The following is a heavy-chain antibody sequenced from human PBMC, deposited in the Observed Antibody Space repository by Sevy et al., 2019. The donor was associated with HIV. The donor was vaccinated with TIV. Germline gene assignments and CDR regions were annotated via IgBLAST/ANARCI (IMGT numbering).Heavy chain of an antibody. Sequence: ASVKVSGKASGFTFTSPAVQWVRQTRGQRLQGIGWSVVACGATNYAQTFQERVSIIGDMSTSTVYMEVTSLTSDDTAVYYCAAEDMTTFGGQFRVFDFWGQGTVVTVSS. J-gene: IGHJ3*01. CDR2: SVVACGAT. V-gene: IGHV1-58*01. CDR1: GFTFTSPA. D-gene: IGHD3-16*01. CDR3: AAEDMTTFGGQFRVFDF.